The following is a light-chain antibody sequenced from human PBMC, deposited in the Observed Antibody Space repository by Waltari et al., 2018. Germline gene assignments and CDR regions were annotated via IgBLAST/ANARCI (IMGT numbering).Light chain of an antibody. Sequence: DIQMTQSPSTLSASVGHRVTITCRASQTINGWLAWYQQKPGKAPELLFHDASTLESGVPPRFSGSGSGTEFTLTISSVQPEDFAVYYCQQYNNWPTTFGQGTKVEIK. V-gene: IGKV1-5*01. CDR1: QTINGW. CDR2: DAS. J-gene: IGKJ1*01. CDR3: QQYNNWPTT.